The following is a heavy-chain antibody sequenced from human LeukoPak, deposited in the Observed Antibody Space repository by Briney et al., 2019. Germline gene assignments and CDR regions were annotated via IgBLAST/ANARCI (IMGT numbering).Heavy chain of an antibody. Sequence: ASVKVSCKASGYTFNNYGISWVRQVPGQGIEWMGWISPYNGNPKFAQKFQGRVTVTTETSTSTAYMELRSLRSDDTAVYYCARQSYFDGRGDDAFDIWGQGTMVTVSS. CDR2: ISPYNGNP. CDR1: GYTFNNYG. CDR3: ARQSYFDGRGDDAFDI. D-gene: IGHD2-15*01. J-gene: IGHJ3*02. V-gene: IGHV1-18*01.